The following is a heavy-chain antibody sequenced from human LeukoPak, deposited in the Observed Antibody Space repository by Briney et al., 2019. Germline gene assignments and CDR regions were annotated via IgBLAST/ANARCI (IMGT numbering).Heavy chain of an antibody. D-gene: IGHD6-19*01. J-gene: IGHJ6*02. Sequence: ASVKVSCKASGYTFTSYGISWVRQAPGQGLEWMGWISAYNGNTNYAQKLQGRVTITTDTSTSTAYMELRSLRSDDTAVYYCAREGIAVAGSRSYGMDVWGQGTTVTVSS. V-gene: IGHV1-18*01. CDR3: AREGIAVAGSRSYGMDV. CDR1: GYTFTSYG. CDR2: ISAYNGNT.